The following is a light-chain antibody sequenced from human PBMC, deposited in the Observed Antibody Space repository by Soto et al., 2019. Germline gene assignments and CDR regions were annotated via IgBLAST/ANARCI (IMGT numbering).Light chain of an antibody. V-gene: IGKV1-17*03. CDR1: QDITRF. Sequence: DVQMTQSPSAMSASVGDRVTITCRASQDITRFVAWFQQKPGKAPERLLYETSSLQPGVPSRFSGSGYGTEFTLTIRGLQPEDLATYYCLQHNSYPYTFGQGTKLEIK. CDR3: LQHNSYPYT. J-gene: IGKJ2*01. CDR2: ETS.